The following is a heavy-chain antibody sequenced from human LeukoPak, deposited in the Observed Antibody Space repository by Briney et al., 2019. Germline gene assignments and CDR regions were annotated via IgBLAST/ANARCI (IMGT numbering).Heavy chain of an antibody. V-gene: IGHV4-38-2*02. CDR2: IYYSGST. D-gene: IGHD4-11*01. J-gene: IGHJ4*02. CDR3: ARLFSNYEPDY. CDR1: GYSISSGLY. Sequence: SETLSLTCTVSGYSISSGLYWGWIRQPPGKGLEWIGSIYYSGSTYYNPSLKSRVTISVDTSKNQFSLKLSSVTAADTAVYYCARLFSNYEPDYWGQGTLVTVSS.